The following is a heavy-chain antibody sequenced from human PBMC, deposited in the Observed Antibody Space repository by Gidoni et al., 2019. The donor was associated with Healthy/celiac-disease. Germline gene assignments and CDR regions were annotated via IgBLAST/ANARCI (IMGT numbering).Heavy chain of an antibody. CDR3: TRPGTVTAYMDV. Sequence: EVQLVESGGGLVQPGGSLKLPCAASGFTFSGSAMHWVRQASGKGLEWVGRIRSKANSYATAYAASVKGRFTISRDDSKNTAYLQMNSLKTEDTAVYYCTRPGTVTAYMDVWGKGTTVTVSS. CDR2: IRSKANSYAT. D-gene: IGHD4-4*01. V-gene: IGHV3-73*02. J-gene: IGHJ6*03. CDR1: GFTFSGSA.